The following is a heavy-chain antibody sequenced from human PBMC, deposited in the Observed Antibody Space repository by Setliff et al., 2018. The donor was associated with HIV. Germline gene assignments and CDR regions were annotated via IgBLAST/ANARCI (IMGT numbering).Heavy chain of an antibody. CDR2: INPSGGST. CDR1: GYTFTSYY. J-gene: IGHJ4*02. Sequence: EASVKVSCKASGYTFTSYYMHWVRQAPGQGLEWMGIINPSGGSTSYAQKFQGRATMTRDTSTSTVYMELSSLRSEDTAVYYCAREAPDDYFDHWGPGTLVTVSS. V-gene: IGHV1-46*01. CDR3: AREAPDDYFDH.